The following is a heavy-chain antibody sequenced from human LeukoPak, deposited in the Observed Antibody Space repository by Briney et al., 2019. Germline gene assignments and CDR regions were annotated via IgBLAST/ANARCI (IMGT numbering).Heavy chain of an antibody. CDR3: ARDTRYCSSTSCYEKPFDY. V-gene: IGHV6-1*01. J-gene: IGHJ4*02. Sequence: SQTLSLTCAISGDSVSSNSAAWNWIRQSPSRGLEWLGRTYYRSKWYNDYAVSVKSRITINPDTSKNQFSLQLNSVTPEDTAVYYCARDTRYCSSTSCYEKPFDYWGQGTLVTVSS. D-gene: IGHD2-2*01. CDR2: TYYRSKWYN. CDR1: GDSVSSNSAA.